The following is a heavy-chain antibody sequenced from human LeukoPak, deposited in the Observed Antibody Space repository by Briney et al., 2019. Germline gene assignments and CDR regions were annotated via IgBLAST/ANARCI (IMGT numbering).Heavy chain of an antibody. D-gene: IGHD2-2*01. CDR1: GYTFSNYA. V-gene: IGHV1-18*01. Sequence: ASVKVSCKASGYTFSNYAIHWVRQAPGQRLEWMGWISAYNGNTNYAQKLQGRVTMTTDTSTSTVYMELRSLRSDDTAVYYCARGGLYCSSTSCYGIEYWGQGTLVTVSS. J-gene: IGHJ4*02. CDR3: ARGGLYCSSTSCYGIEY. CDR2: ISAYNGNT.